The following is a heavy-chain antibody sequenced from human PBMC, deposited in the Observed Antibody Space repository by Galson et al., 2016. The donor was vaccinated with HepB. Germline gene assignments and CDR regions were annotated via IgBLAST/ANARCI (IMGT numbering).Heavy chain of an antibody. D-gene: IGHD2-15*01. CDR1: GYTFINYG. CDR3: ARESLYCSGGNCYSPLGDY. J-gene: IGHJ4*02. CDR2: ISGDIGNT. Sequence: SVKVSCKASGYTFINYGISWVRQAPGQGLEWMGCISGDIGNTNYAQKLQGRVTMTTDTSTSTAYMELRSLRSDDTAVYYCARESLYCSGGNCYSPLGDYWGQGTLVTVSS. V-gene: IGHV1-18*04.